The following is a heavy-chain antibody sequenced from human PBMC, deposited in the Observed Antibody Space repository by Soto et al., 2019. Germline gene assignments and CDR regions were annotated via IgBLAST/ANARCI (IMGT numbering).Heavy chain of an antibody. V-gene: IGHV1-69*06. CDR2: LIPIFGTA. J-gene: IGHJ4*02. Sequence: VQLVQSGAEVKKPGSSVKVSCKASGGTFSSYAISWVRQAPGQGLEWMGGLIPIFGTANYAQKFQGRVTITADKSTSTAYMELSSLRSEDTAVYYCARGDYDILTGYDYFDYWGQGTLVTVSS. CDR3: ARGDYDILTGYDYFDY. D-gene: IGHD3-9*01. CDR1: GGTFSSYA.